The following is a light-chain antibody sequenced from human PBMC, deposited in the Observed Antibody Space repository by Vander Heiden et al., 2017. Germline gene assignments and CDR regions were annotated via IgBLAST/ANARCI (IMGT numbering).Light chain of an antibody. CDR1: SSNDRRTT. CDR2: SNN. V-gene: IGLV1-44*01. J-gene: IGLJ1*01. Sequence: QSVLTQPPSPSATPGQRVPISCSGRSSNDRRTTVNWYQQLPGPTTKRVIYSNNQRHPGFPDRYSGSKSGTSAALAISGIQAEDEADYYCAAWEDSRNGYVFGSGTKVTVL. CDR3: AAWEDSRNGYV.